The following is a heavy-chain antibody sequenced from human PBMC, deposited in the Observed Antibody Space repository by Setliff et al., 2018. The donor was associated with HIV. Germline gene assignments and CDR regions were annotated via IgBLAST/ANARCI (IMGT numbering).Heavy chain of an antibody. Sequence: SETLSLTCTVSSGSISSDYWSWIRQPAGKGLEWIGRYNPSGGPSYNPSLESRVTMSVDRSNNQFSLELTSVTAADTAVYYCAKIDPGKYWSSDYWGPGTLVTVSS. V-gene: IGHV4-4*07. J-gene: IGHJ4*02. CDR3: AKIDPGKYWSSDY. CDR2: YNPSGGP. CDR1: SGSISSDY. D-gene: IGHD2-8*02.